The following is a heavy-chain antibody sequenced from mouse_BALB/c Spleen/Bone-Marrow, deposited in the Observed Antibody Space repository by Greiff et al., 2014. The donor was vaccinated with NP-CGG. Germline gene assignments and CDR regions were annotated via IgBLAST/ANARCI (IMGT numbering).Heavy chain of an antibody. V-gene: IGHV3-1*02. Sequence: EVQLQQSGPDLVKPSQSLSLTCTVTGYSITSGYGWHWIRQSPGNKLEWMGYIHYSGSTNYNPSLKSRISITRDTSKNQFFLQLNSVTTEDTATYYCAREARTTARFAYWGQGTLVTVPA. CDR1: GYSITSGYG. CDR3: AREARTTARFAY. D-gene: IGHD1-2*01. CDR2: IHYSGST. J-gene: IGHJ3*01.